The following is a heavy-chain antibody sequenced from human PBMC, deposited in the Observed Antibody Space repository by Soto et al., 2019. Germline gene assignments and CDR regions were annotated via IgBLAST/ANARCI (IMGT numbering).Heavy chain of an antibody. Sequence: PGGSLRLSCEVSGFTFSFYWMSWVRQAPGKGLEWVASINQDGSEINFVDSVKGRFTISRDNAKNLLYLQMNSLRVEDTAVYYCARDWSYSGFEDFWGQGTQVTVSS. CDR3: ARDWSYSGFEDF. D-gene: IGHD5-12*01. V-gene: IGHV3-7*03. CDR1: GFTFSFYW. J-gene: IGHJ4*02. CDR2: INQDGSEI.